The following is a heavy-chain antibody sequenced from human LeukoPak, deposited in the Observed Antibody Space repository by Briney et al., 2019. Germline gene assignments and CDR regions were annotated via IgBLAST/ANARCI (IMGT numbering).Heavy chain of an antibody. CDR3: ARVGGITMIVVLITDAFDI. V-gene: IGHV4-34*01. J-gene: IGHJ3*02. CDR2: INHSGST. Sequence: SETLSLTCAVCGGSFSGYYWSWIRQPPGEGLEWIGEINHSGSTYYNPSLKSRVTISVDTSKNQFSLKLRSVTAADTAVYYCARVGGITMIVVLITDAFDIWGQGTMVTVSS. CDR1: GGSFSGYY. D-gene: IGHD3-22*01.